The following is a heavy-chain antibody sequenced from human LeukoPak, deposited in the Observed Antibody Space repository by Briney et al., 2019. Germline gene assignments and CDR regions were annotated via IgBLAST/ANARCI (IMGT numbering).Heavy chain of an antibody. CDR1: GGSISSYY. D-gene: IGHD6-13*01. CDR2: IYYSGST. J-gene: IGHJ4*02. CDR3: ARPRPGSWSRIDY. Sequence: SETLSLTCTVSGGSISSYYWSWIRQPPGKGLEWIGHIYYSGSTKYNPSLKSRVTISVDTSKNQISLNLSSVTAADTAVYYCARPRPGSWSRIDYWGQGTLVTVSS. V-gene: IGHV4-59*08.